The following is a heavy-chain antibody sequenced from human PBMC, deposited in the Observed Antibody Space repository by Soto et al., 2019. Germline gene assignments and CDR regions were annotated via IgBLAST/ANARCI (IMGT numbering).Heavy chain of an antibody. CDR2: ISGSGGST. V-gene: IGHV3-23*01. D-gene: IGHD2-2*01. CDR3: AKARGSSTPAPGSY. J-gene: IGHJ4*02. CDR1: GFTFSSYA. Sequence: GGSLRLSCAASGFTFSSYAMSWVRQTPGEGLEWVSAISGSGGSTYYADSVKGRFTISRDNSKNTVYLQMNSLRAEDTAVYYCAKARGSSTPAPGSYWGQGTLVTVSS.